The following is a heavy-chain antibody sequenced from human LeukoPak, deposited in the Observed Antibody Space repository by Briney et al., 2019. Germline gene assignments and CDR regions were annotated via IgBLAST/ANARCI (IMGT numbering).Heavy chain of an antibody. V-gene: IGHV3-23*01. J-gene: IGHJ4*02. D-gene: IGHD6-13*01. CDR1: GFTFSSYG. CDR3: ARGVGGIAAARY. CDR2: MSGSGGIT. Sequence: GGSLRLSCAASGFTFSSYGMSWVRQAPGKGLEWVSAMSGSGGITYYADSVKGRFTISRDNSKNTLYLQMNCLRAEDTAVYYCARGVGGIAAARYWGQGTLVTVSS.